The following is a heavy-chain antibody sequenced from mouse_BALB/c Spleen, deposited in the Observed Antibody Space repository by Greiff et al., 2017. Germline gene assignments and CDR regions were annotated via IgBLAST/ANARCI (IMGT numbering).Heavy chain of an antibody. CDR3: ARDYGNYWFAY. J-gene: IGHJ3*01. CDR1: GYSFTGYY. V-gene: IGHV1-31*01. D-gene: IGHD2-1*01. CDR2: INPYNGAT. Sequence: EVQLQQSGPELVKPGASVKISCKASGYSFTGYYMHWVKQSHVKSLEWIGRINPYNGATSYNQNFKDKASLTVDKSSSTAYMELHSLTSEDSAVYYCARDYGNYWFAYWGQGTLVTVSA.